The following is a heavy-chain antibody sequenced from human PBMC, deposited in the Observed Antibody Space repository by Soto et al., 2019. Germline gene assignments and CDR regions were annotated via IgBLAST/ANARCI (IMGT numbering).Heavy chain of an antibody. Sequence: QVQLVQSGAEVKKPGASVKVSCKASGYTFTSYNMHWVRQAPGQGLEWVGMINPLGFRTTYAQKSRARVIRTRDGPTGTVYEDLATMGADYTAGHYGGTAAGIFGELSGFHAWGQGTLVTVSP. D-gene: IGHD3-10*01. CDR2: INPLGFRT. V-gene: IGHV1-46*01. CDR1: GYTFTSYN. J-gene: IGHJ5*02. CDR3: GTAAGIFGELSGFHA.